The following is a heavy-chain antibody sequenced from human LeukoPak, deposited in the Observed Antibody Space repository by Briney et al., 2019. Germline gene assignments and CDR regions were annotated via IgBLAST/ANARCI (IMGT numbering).Heavy chain of an antibody. CDR2: MNPNSGNT. J-gene: IGHJ3*02. CDR3: ASGGFGELNAFDI. CDR1: GYTFTSYD. Sequence: ASVTVSCKASGYTFTSYDINWVRQATGQGLEWMGWMNPNSGNTGYAQKFQGRVTMTRNTSISTAYMELSSVRSEDTAVYYCASGGFGELNAFDIWGQGTMVTVSS. V-gene: IGHV1-8*01. D-gene: IGHD3-10*01.